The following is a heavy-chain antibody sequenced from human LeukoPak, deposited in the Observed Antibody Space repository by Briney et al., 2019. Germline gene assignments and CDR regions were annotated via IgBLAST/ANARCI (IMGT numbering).Heavy chain of an antibody. J-gene: IGHJ4*02. D-gene: IGHD4-17*01. V-gene: IGHV3-23*01. CDR3: AKHKENYGDSCLDDY. CDR1: GFTFSDYA. Sequence: GGSLRLSCVASGFTFSDYAMNWVRQAPGKGLEWVSTFKTNSGQVYYAESVRGRFTISRDNSKNTVYLQMNSLRAEDTAVYYCAKHKENYGDSCLDDYWGQGTLVTVSS. CDR2: FKTNSGQV.